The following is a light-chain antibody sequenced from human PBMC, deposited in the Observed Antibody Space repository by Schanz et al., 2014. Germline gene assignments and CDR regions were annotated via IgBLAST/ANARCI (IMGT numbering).Light chain of an antibody. V-gene: IGKV1-17*03. CDR3: QQYNSYSPET. CDR2: VAS. CDR1: QGIGNS. J-gene: IGKJ1*01. Sequence: DIQMTQSPSAMSTSVGDRVTITCRASQGIGNSLAWFQQKPGKVPKRLIYVASSLQSGVPSRFSGSGSGTEFTLTISSLQPDDFATYYCQQYNSYSPETFGQGTKVEIK.